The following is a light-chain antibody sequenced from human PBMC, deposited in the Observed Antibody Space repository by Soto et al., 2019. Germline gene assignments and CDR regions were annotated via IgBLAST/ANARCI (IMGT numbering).Light chain of an antibody. CDR2: YDD. CDR3: QVWDSSSDPPEVV. J-gene: IGLJ2*01. CDR1: NIRSKS. V-gene: IGLV3-21*04. Sequence: SYELTQPPSVSVAPGKTATITCGGNNIRSKSVHWYQQRPGQAPFLVIYYDDLRPSGIPERFSGFNSGNTATLTINRVEAGDEADYSCQVWDSSSDPPEVVFGGGTKLTVL.